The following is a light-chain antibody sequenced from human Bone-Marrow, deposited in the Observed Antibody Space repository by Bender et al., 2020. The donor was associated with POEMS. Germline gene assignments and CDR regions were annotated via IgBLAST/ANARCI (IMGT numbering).Light chain of an antibody. CDR2: DNS. Sequence: QSVLTQPPSASATPGQRVTISCSRSASDRGTTPINWYQQLPGTVPKLLIYDNSNRPSGVPDRFSGSMSGTSASLAISGLHSEDEADYYCVAWDDTLNGWVFGGGTKLTVL. V-gene: IGLV1-44*01. J-gene: IGLJ2*01. CDR3: VAWDDTLNGWV. CDR1: ASDRGTTP.